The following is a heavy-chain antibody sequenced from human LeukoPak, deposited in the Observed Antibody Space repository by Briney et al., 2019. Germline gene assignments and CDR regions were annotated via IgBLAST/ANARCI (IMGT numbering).Heavy chain of an antibody. Sequence: PSETLSLTCTVSGGSISSYYWSWIRQPAGKGLEWIGRIYTSGSTNYNPSLKSRVTMSVDTSKNQFSLKLSSVTAADTAVYYCARDVYSSSWPYYYCYMDVWGKGTTVTISS. V-gene: IGHV4-4*07. J-gene: IGHJ6*03. CDR1: GGSISSYY. D-gene: IGHD6-13*01. CDR3: ARDVYSSSWPYYYCYMDV. CDR2: IYTSGST.